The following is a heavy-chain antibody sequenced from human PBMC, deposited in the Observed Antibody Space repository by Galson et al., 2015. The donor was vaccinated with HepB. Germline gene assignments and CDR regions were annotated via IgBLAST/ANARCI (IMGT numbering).Heavy chain of an antibody. V-gene: IGHV1-3*01. J-gene: IGHJ6*02. CDR2: INAVNGNT. Sequence: SVKVSCKASGCTFTSYAMHWVRQAPGQGLEWMGWINAVNGNTKYAQKFQGRVTITTDTSASTAYMELSSLRSEDTAVYYCARDQLAARPCGMVVWGQGTPVTVSS. CDR1: GCTFTSYA. CDR3: ARDQLAARPCGMVV. D-gene: IGHD6-6*01.